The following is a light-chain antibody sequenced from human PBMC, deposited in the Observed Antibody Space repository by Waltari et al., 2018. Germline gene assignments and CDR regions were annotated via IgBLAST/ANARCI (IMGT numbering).Light chain of an antibody. CDR3: SSYAGGNNFL. Sequence: QSALTQPPSASGSPGPSVTISCTGTSKYVGGYNYVSWYQEHPGKAPKLMIYEVSNRPSWVSERFSGSKSVNTASLPVSGLQAEDEADYYCSSYAGGNNFLFGGGTKLTVL. CDR2: EVS. V-gene: IGLV2-8*01. J-gene: IGLJ2*01. CDR1: SKYVGGYNY.